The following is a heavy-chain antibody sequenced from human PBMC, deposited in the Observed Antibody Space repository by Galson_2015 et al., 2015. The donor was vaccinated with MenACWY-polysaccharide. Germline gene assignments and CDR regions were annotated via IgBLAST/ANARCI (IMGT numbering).Heavy chain of an antibody. D-gene: IGHD1-26*01. CDR2: IRYGGSNT. J-gene: IGHJ4*02. CDR3: AKWLSGGQDY. Sequence: SLRLSCTASGYTFSTYAMHWVRQAPGQRLEWMAFIRYGGSNTYYADTVKGRFTISRDNSKNTLYLQMNRLIAEYTAVYYCAKWLSGGQDYWGQGTLVTVSS. V-gene: IGHV3-30*02. CDR1: GYTFSTYA.